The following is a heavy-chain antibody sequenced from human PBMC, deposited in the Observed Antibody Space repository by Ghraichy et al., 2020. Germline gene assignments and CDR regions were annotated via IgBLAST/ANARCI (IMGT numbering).Heavy chain of an antibody. V-gene: IGHV3-23*01. J-gene: IGHJ4*02. D-gene: IGHD3-22*01. Sequence: GGSLRLSCAASGFTFSNYAMSWVRLAPGKGLQWVSTISGSGGSTYYADSVRGRFTISRDNSKNTLFLQMNSLRAEDTALYYCAKNLYYYENSGFFDFWGQGTLVTVSS. CDR2: ISGSGGST. CDR3: AKNLYYYENSGFFDF. CDR1: GFTFSNYA.